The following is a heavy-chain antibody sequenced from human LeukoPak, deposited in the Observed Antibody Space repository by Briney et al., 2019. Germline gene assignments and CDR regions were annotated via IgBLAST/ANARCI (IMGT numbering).Heavy chain of an antibody. Sequence: SETLSLTCSVSVVSMNGYYWSWLRQSAGNRLEWIGHVDSSGNTNYNPSLKSRVTISVDTSKNQFSLKLSSVTAADTAVYYCARVLATVTPYYYYYMDVWGKGTTVTISS. J-gene: IGHJ6*03. CDR1: VVSMNGYY. CDR2: VDSSGNT. V-gene: IGHV4-4*07. CDR3: ARVLATVTPYYYYYMDV. D-gene: IGHD4-17*01.